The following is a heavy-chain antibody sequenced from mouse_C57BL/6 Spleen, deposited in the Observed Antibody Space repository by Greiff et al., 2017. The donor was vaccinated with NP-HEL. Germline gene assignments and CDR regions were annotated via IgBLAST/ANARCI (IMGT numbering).Heavy chain of an antibody. J-gene: IGHJ2*01. Sequence: EVQLQESEGGLVQPGSSMKLSCTASGFTFSDYYMAWVRQVPEKGLEWVANINYDGSSTYYLDSLKSRFIISRDNAKNILYLQMSSLKSEDTATYYCARELGGFDYWGQGTTLTVSS. CDR2: INYDGSST. V-gene: IGHV5-16*01. CDR3: ARELGGFDY. CDR1: GFTFSDYY.